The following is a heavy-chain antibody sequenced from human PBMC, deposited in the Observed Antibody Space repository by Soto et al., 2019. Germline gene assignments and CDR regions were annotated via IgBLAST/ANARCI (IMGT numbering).Heavy chain of an antibody. Sequence: GGSLRLSCAASGFTFSNAWMSWVRQAPGKGLEWVGRIKSKTDGGTTDYAAPVKGRFTISRDDSKNTLYLQMNSLKTEDTAVYYCTTHIVVVPAIQDYWGQGTLVTVSS. CDR2: IKSKTDGGTT. D-gene: IGHD2-2*01. CDR3: TTHIVVVPAIQDY. J-gene: IGHJ4*02. V-gene: IGHV3-15*01. CDR1: GFTFSNAW.